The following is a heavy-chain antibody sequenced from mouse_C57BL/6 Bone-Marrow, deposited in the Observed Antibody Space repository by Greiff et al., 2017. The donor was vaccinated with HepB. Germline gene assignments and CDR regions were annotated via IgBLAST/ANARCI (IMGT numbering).Heavy chain of an antibody. V-gene: IGHV1-22*01. CDR2: INHNNGGT. D-gene: IGHD2-3*01. Sequence: EVQLQQSGPELVKPGASVKMSCKASGYTFTDYNMHWVKQSHGKSLEWIGYINHNNGGTSYNHKFKGKATLTVNKYSSTAYMELRSVTSEDSAVYYWARWDYDGYPQFEYGGQGTTLTVSS. CDR3: ARWDYDGYPQFEY. CDR1: GYTFTDYN. J-gene: IGHJ2*01.